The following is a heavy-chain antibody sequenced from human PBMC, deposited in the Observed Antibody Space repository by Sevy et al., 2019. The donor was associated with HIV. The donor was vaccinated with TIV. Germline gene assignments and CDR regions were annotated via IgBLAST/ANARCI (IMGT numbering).Heavy chain of an antibody. J-gene: IGHJ6*02. Sequence: GGSLRLSCAASGFTFSSYAMSWVRQAPGKGLEWVSAISGSGGSTYYADSVKGRFTISRDNSKNTLYLQMNSLRAEDTAVYYCAKVGSPDPPCGPPSYYYYGMDVWGQGTTVTVSS. V-gene: IGHV3-23*01. CDR2: ISGSGGST. CDR3: AKVGSPDPPCGPPSYYYYGMDV. D-gene: IGHD1-26*01. CDR1: GFTFSSYA.